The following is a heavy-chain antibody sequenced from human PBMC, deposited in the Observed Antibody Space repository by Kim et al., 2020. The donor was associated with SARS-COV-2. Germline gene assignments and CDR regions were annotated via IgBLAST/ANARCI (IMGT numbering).Heavy chain of an antibody. J-gene: IGHJ4*02. CDR2: T. CDR3: ARDPYSSTWLDY. Sequence: TSYEDSVNGRFPIPRDPSKNTEYLQMNNLRAEDKAVYYCARDPYSSTWLDYWGPGTLVTVSS. V-gene: IGHV3-66*01. D-gene: IGHD6-13*01.